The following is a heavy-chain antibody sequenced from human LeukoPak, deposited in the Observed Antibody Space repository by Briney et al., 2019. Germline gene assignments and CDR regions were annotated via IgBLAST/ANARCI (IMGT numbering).Heavy chain of an antibody. CDR3: ARSGSGSYLSLDY. CDR2: IYYSGST. J-gene: IGHJ4*02. D-gene: IGHD3-10*01. CDR1: GGSISSYY. V-gene: IGHV4-59*01. Sequence: SETLSLTCTVSGGSISSYYWSWIRQPPGRGLEWIGYIYYSGSTNYNPPLKSRVTISVDTSKNQFSLKLSSVTAADTAVYYCARSGSGSYLSLDYWGQGTLVTVSS.